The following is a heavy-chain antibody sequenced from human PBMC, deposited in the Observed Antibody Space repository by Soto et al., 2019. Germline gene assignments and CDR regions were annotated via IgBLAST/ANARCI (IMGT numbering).Heavy chain of an antibody. CDR1: GFSLSTSGVG. CDR3: AHGRDWFDP. V-gene: IGHV2-5*02. CDR2: IYWDDDK. J-gene: IGHJ5*02. Sequence: QITLKESGPTLVKPTQTLTLTCSFSGFSLSTSGVGVAWIRQPSGKALEWLALIYWDDDKRYSPSLKSRLTITTDTSNSQVVLTMTNMDPVDTATSYCAHGRDWFDPWGQGTLVTVSS.